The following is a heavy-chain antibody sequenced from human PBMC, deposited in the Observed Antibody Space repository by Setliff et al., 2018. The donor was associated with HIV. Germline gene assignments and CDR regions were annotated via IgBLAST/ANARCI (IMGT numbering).Heavy chain of an antibody. CDR3: ARSPLYSGYERYYFDY. V-gene: IGHV4-31*03. CDR2: IFGSGIT. J-gene: IGHJ4*02. CDR1: GFSISSDGFY. D-gene: IGHD5-12*01. Sequence: SETLSLTCTLSGFSISSDGFYWNWIRQRPGKGLEWIGYIFGSGITYYNPSLKSRVTISLDRSKTQFSLKLSSVTAADTAVYYCARSPLYSGYERYYFDYWGQGTLVTVSS.